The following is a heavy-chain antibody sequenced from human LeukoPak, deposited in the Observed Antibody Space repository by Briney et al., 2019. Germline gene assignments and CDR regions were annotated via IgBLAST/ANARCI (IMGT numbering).Heavy chain of an antibody. Sequence: GGSLRLSCAASGFTFRDYAIYWVRQAPGKGLEWVSGISGSGGDTYFADSVKGRFTISRDHSKNTVFLQMDSLRAEDTAVYYCAKTTAGNSSGRYPGWPVDYWGQGTLVTVSS. V-gene: IGHV3-23*01. CDR2: ISGSGGDT. J-gene: IGHJ4*02. CDR1: GFTFRDYA. D-gene: IGHD6-19*01. CDR3: AKTTAGNSSGRYPGWPVDY.